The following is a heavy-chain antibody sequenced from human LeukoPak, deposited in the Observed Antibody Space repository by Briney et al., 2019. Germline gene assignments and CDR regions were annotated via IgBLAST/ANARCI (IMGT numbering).Heavy chain of an antibody. Sequence: GGSLRLSCAASGFSFTSYAMSWVRQAQGKGLEWVSAVSRSGGATYYADSVKGRFTISRDNSKNTLYLQMNSLRAEDTAVYYCALRDAFDIWGQGTMVTVSS. CDR3: ALRDAFDI. V-gene: IGHV3-23*01. D-gene: IGHD4-17*01. CDR2: VSRSGGAT. J-gene: IGHJ3*02. CDR1: GFSFTSYA.